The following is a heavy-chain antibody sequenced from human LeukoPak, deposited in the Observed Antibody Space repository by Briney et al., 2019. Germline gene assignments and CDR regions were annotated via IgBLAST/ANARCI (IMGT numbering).Heavy chain of an antibody. J-gene: IGHJ4*02. D-gene: IGHD5-12*01. Sequence: GGSLRLSCAAFRFTFSTYWMTWVRQAPGKGLEWVANIKQDGSERYYVDSVKGRFTISRDNAKNLLYLQMNSLRAEDTAVYYCASAVSGYNTHFDYWGQGTLVTVSS. CDR1: RFTFSTYW. CDR2: IKQDGSER. V-gene: IGHV3-7*03. CDR3: ASAVSGYNTHFDY.